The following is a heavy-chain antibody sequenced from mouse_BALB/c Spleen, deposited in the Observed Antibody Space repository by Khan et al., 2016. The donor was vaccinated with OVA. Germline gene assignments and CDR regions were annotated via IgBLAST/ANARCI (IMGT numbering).Heavy chain of an antibody. CDR2: FFPNSGGS. V-gene: IGHV1S29*02. Sequence: VQLKESGPEVVKPGASVKISCKASGYTFTDYNMDWLKQRHGKSLEWIGYFFPNSGGSGYNQKFKTKATLTVDLSSNTAYMDLRSLTSEDSAVYYCVRSGYGSFAFWGQGTLVTVSA. CDR1: GYTFTDYN. J-gene: IGHJ3*01. CDR3: VRSGYGSFAF. D-gene: IGHD1-2*01.